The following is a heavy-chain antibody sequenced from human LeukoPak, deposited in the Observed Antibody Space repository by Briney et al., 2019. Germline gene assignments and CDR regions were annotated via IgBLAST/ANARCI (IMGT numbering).Heavy chain of an antibody. D-gene: IGHD1-20*01. CDR1: GGSISSYY. J-gene: IGHJ4*02. Sequence: SETLSLTCTVSGGSISSYYWSWIRQPPGKGLEWIGYIYYSGSTNYNPSLKSRVTISVDTSKNQFSLKLSSVTAADTAVYYCARYRYNWNDVLLPVGFDYWGQGTLVTVSS. V-gene: IGHV4-59*01. CDR2: IYYSGST. CDR3: ARYRYNWNDVLLPVGFDY.